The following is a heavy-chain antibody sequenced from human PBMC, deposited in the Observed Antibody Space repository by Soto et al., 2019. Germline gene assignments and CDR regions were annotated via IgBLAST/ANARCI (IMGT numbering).Heavy chain of an antibody. D-gene: IGHD1-7*01. V-gene: IGHV3-21*01. J-gene: IGHJ6*02. Sequence: EVQLVESGGGLVKPGGSPRLSCAASGFTFSSYSMNWVRQAPGKGLEWVSSISSSSSYIYYADSVKGRFTISRDNAKNSLYLQMNSLRAEDTAVYYCARDQSPLAGTTYYGMDVWGQGTTVTVSS. CDR3: ARDQSPLAGTTYYGMDV. CDR2: ISSSSSYI. CDR1: GFTFSSYS.